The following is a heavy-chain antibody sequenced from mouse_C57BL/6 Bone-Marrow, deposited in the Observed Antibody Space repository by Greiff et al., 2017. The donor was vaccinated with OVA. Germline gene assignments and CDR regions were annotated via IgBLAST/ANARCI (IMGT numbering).Heavy chain of an antibody. CDR2: ISSGGSYT. Sequence: EVKLVESGGDLVKPGGSLKLSCAASGFTFSSYGMSWVRQTPDKRLEWVATISSGGSYTYYPDSVKGRFTISRDNAKNTLYLQMSSLKSEDTAMYYCAIHPLLMDYWGQGTSVTVSS. CDR1: GFTFSSYG. V-gene: IGHV5-6*01. CDR3: AIHPLLMDY. J-gene: IGHJ4*01.